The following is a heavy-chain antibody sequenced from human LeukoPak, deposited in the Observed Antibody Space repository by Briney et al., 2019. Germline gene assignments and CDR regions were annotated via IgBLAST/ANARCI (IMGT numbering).Heavy chain of an antibody. CDR2: IWYDGSNK. CDR3: ARDPYSYGYFDY. Sequence: GGSLRLSCAASGFTFSRYWMSWVRQAPGKGLEWVAVIWYDGSNKYYADSVKGRFTISRDNSKNTLYLQMNSLRAEDTAVYYCARDPYSYGYFDYWGQGTLVTVSS. D-gene: IGHD5-18*01. J-gene: IGHJ4*02. V-gene: IGHV3-33*08. CDR1: GFTFSRYW.